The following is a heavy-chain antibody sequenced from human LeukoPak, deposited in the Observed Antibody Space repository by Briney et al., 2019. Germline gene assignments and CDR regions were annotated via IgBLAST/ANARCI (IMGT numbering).Heavy chain of an antibody. V-gene: IGHV3-33*01. CDR3: ARSRKPSAAWFDY. CDR1: GFTFSSYG. J-gene: IGHJ4*02. CDR2: IWYDGSNK. D-gene: IGHD6-25*01. Sequence: PGRSLRLSCAASGFTFSSYGMHWVRQAPGKGLEWVAVIWYDGSNKYYADSVKGRFTISRDNSKNTLYLQMNSLRAEDTAVYYCARSRKPSAAWFDYWGQGTLVTVSS.